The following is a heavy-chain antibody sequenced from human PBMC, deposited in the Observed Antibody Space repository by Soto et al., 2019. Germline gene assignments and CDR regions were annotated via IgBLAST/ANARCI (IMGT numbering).Heavy chain of an antibody. CDR1: GGSISSYY. D-gene: IGHD1-1*01. V-gene: IGHV4-59*01. CDR2: IYYSGST. Sequence: SETLALTCTVSGGSISSYYWSWIRQPPGKGLEWIGYIYYSGSTKYNPSLKSRVTISEDTSKNQCSLKLSSVTAADTAVYYCGGANWHPRSFDPSCQGTLVTVSS. CDR3: GGANWHPRSFDP. J-gene: IGHJ5*02.